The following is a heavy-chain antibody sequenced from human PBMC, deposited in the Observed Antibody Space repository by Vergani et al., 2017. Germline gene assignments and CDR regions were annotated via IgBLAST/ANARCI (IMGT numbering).Heavy chain of an antibody. D-gene: IGHD4-17*01. Sequence: QVQLVQSGAEVKKPGASVKVSCKASGYTFTGYYMHWVRQAPGQGLEWMGWINPNSGGTNYAQKFQGRVTMTRDTSISTAYMELSRLRSDDTAVYYCARGAATVKGDYIADYWGQGTLVTVSS. CDR2: INPNSGGT. V-gene: IGHV1-2*02. CDR3: ARGAATVKGDYIADY. CDR1: GYTFTGYY. J-gene: IGHJ4*02.